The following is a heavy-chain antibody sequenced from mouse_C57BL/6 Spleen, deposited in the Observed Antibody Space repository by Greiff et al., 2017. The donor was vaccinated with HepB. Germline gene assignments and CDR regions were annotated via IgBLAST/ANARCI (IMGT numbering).Heavy chain of an antibody. CDR3: ARHLLWLRRGNFDY. CDR2: ISGGGGNT. V-gene: IGHV5-9*01. D-gene: IGHD2-9*01. CDR1: GFTFSSYT. J-gene: IGHJ2*01. Sequence: EVKLVESGGGLVKPGGSLKLSCAASGFTFSSYTMSWVRQTPEKRLEWVATISGGGGNTYYPDSVKGRFTISRDNAKNTLYLQMSSLRSEDTALYYCARHLLWLRRGNFDYWGQGTTLTVSS.